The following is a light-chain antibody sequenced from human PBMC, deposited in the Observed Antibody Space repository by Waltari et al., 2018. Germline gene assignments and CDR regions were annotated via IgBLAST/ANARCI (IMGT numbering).Light chain of an antibody. CDR3: SSYISSSTLEL. CDR1: SSDVGGYNY. Sequence: QSALTQPASVSGSPGQSITISCTGTSSDVGGYNYVSWYQQHPGKAPKLMIFDVSNRRSGVSNRFSGSKSGNTASLTISGLQAEDEADYYCSSYISSSTLELFGGGTSLTVL. CDR2: DVS. J-gene: IGLJ3*02. V-gene: IGLV2-14*03.